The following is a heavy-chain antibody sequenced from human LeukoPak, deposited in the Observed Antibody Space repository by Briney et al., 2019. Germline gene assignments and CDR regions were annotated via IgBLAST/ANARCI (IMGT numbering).Heavy chain of an antibody. V-gene: IGHV3-53*01. Sequence: PGGSLRPSCTASEFTVSRNYMLWVRQAPGKGLEWVSLIFSNGDTHYADSVKGRFTISRDTSKNTVSLQMNSLRVEDTAMYYCTRDQMNYWGQGTLDTVSS. D-gene: IGHD5-24*01. J-gene: IGHJ4*02. CDR1: EFTVSRNY. CDR2: IFSNGDT. CDR3: TRDQMNY.